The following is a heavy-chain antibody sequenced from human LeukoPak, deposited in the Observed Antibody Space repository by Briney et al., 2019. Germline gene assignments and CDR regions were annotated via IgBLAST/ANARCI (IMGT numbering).Heavy chain of an antibody. CDR2: IYTSGST. D-gene: IGHD2-2*01. Sequence: SETLSLTCTVSGGSISSGSYYWSWIRQPVGKGLEWIGRIYTSGSTNYNPSLKSRVTMSVDTSKNQFSLKLSSVTAADTAVYYCARGGTKAAATFDYWGQGTLVTVFS. CDR1: GGSISSGSYY. CDR3: ARGGTKAAATFDY. V-gene: IGHV4-61*02. J-gene: IGHJ4*02.